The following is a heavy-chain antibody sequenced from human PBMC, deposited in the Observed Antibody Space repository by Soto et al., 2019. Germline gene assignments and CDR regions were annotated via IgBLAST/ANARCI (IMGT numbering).Heavy chain of an antibody. CDR2: IYYSANT. V-gene: IGHV4-4*02. D-gene: IGHD5-18*01. CDR1: GGSIISSNW. Sequence: SETLSLTYAVSGGSIISSNWWSGVRQPPGKGLEWIGEIYYSANTNANPSLKSRVTLSLDKSNTHFSLTLRSVTAADPAIYYCARDRTSAGGYSRRWFDPWGPGTLVTVSS. CDR3: ARDRTSAGGYSRRWFDP. J-gene: IGHJ5*02.